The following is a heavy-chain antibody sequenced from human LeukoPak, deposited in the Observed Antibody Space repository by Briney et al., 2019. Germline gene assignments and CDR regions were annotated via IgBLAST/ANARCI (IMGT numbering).Heavy chain of an antibody. J-gene: IGHJ6*03. V-gene: IGHV4-59*02. CDR2: IYYSGST. CDR3: ARETGAYYYYMDV. D-gene: IGHD3-10*01. Sequence: SETLSLTCTVSGGSVRSYYWSWIRQPPGKGLEWIGSIYYSGSTNYNPSLKSRVTISVDTSKNQFSLKLSSVTAADTAVYYCARETGAYYYYMDVWGKGTTVTVSS. CDR1: GGSVRSYY.